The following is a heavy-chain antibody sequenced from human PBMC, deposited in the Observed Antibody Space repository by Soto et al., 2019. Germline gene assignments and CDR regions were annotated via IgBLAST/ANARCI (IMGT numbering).Heavy chain of an antibody. Sequence: ASVKVSCKASGYTFTSYAMHWVRQAPGQRLEWMGWINAGNGNTKYSQKFQGRVTITRDTSASTAYTELSSLRSEDTAVYYCARDDYGDYAYYYGMDVWGQGTTVTVSS. CDR2: INAGNGNT. J-gene: IGHJ6*02. CDR1: GYTFTSYA. CDR3: ARDDYGDYAYYYGMDV. V-gene: IGHV1-3*01. D-gene: IGHD4-17*01.